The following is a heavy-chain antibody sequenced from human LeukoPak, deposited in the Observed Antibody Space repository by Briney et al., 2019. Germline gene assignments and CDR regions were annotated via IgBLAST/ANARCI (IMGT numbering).Heavy chain of an antibody. CDR2: ISSSSSYI. CDR1: GFTFSSYS. D-gene: IGHD5-12*01. J-gene: IGHJ4*02. Sequence: WGSLRLSCAASGFTFSSYSMNWVRQAPGKGLEWVSSISSSSSYIYYADSVKGRFTISRDNAKNSLYLQMNSLRAEDTAVYYCARDPMVATGFDYWGQGTLVTVSS. CDR3: ARDPMVATGFDY. V-gene: IGHV3-21*01.